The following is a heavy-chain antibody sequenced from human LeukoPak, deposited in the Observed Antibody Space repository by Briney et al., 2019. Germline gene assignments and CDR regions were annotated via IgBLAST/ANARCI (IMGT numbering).Heavy chain of an antibody. CDR2: ISSSSSYI. Sequence: GGSLRLSCAASGFTFSSYRMNWVRQAPGKGLEWVSSISSSSSYIYYADSVKGRFTISRDNAKNSLYLQMNSLRAEDTAVYYCARLWFGESPPYYGMDVWGQGTTVTVSS. D-gene: IGHD3-10*01. V-gene: IGHV3-21*01. J-gene: IGHJ6*02. CDR3: ARLWFGESPPYYGMDV. CDR1: GFTFSSYR.